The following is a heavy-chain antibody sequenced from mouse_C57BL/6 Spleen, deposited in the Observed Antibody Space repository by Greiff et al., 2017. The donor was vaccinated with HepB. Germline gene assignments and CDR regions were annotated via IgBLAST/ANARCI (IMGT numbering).Heavy chain of an antibody. Sequence: QVQLQQPGAELVKPGASVKMSCKASGYTFTSYWITWVKQRPGQGLEWIGDINPGSGSTNYNEKFKSKATLTVDTSTSTAYMQLSSLTSEDSAVYDGASAGAGDCYFDYWGQGTTLTVSS. CDR1: GYTFTSYW. CDR2: INPGSGST. V-gene: IGHV1-55*01. D-gene: IGHD3-3*01. CDR3: ASAGAGDCYFDY. J-gene: IGHJ2*01.